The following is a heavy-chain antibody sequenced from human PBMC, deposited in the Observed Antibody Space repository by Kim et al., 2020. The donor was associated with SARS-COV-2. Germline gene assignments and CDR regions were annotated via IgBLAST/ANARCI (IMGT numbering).Heavy chain of an antibody. CDR3: ARVDTYSGWYKDY. CDR2: INHSGST. D-gene: IGHD6-19*01. J-gene: IGHJ4*02. CDR1: GGSFSGYY. Sequence: SETLSLTCAVYGGSFSGYYWSWIRQPPGKGLEWIGEINHSGSTNYNPSLKSRVTISVDTSKNQFSLKLSSVTAADTAVYYCARVDTYSGWYKDYWGQGTLVTVSS. V-gene: IGHV4-34*01.